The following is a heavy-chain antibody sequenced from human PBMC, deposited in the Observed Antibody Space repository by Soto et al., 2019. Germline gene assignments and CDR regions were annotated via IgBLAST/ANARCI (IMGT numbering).Heavy chain of an antibody. CDR2: IIPISETT. V-gene: IGHV1-69*01. CDR1: GGTFSSYA. CDR3: ARSQGSSTSLEIYYYCYYGMDV. J-gene: IGHJ6*02. Sequence: QVQLVQSGAEVKKPGSSVKVSCKASGGTFSSYAISWVRQAPGQGLEWMGGIIPISETTNYAQKFLGRVTITTDESKSTAYVELSSQGSEDTAVYYCARSQGSSTSLEIYYYCYYGMDVWGQGTTVTVSS. D-gene: IGHD2-2*01.